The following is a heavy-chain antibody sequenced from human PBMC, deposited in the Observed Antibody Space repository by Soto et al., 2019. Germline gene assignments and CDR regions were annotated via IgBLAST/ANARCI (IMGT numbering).Heavy chain of an antibody. D-gene: IGHD5-12*01. CDR1: GYNFINYG. CDR2: ISGSNGAT. J-gene: IGHJ5*01. V-gene: IGHV1-18*04. CDR3: ARDSKWLIINGNWFDS. Sequence: QVQLVQSGAEVKKPGASVKVSCKFSGYNFINYGMTWVRQAPGQGLEWMGWISGSNGATKYAQRFQARVTLTTDTSTNTAYMDLRSLRLDDTAVYYCARDSKWLIINGNWFDSWGQGTLVTVSS.